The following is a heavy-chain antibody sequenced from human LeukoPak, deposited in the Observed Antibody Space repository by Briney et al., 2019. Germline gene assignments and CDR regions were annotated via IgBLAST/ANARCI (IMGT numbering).Heavy chain of an antibody. CDR1: GYTLTELS. Sequence: ASVKVSCKVSGYTLTELSMHWVRQAPGKGLEWMGGFDPEDGETIYAQKFQGRVTMTEDTSTDTAYMELSRLRSEDTAVYYCATDRGGGYDYVWGSYRSSNPYDYWGQGTLVTVSS. CDR3: ATDRGGGYDYVWGSYRSSNPYDY. V-gene: IGHV1-24*01. D-gene: IGHD3-16*02. J-gene: IGHJ4*02. CDR2: FDPEDGET.